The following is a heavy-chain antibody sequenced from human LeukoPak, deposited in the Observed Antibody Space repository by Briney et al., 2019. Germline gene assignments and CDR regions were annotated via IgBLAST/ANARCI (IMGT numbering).Heavy chain of an antibody. CDR3: AARTAVIDY. D-gene: IGHD3-10*01. V-gene: IGHV3-30*03. CDR2: ISYDGSNK. CDR1: GFTFSSYW. J-gene: IGHJ4*02. Sequence: GSLRLSCAASGFTFSSYWMSWVRQAPGKGLEWVAVISYDGSNKYYADSVKGRFTISRDNSKNTLYLQMNSLRAEDTAVYYCAARTAVIDYWGQGTLVTVSS.